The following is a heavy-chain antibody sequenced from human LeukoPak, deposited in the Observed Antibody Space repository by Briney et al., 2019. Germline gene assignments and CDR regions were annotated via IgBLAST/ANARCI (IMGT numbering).Heavy chain of an antibody. J-gene: IGHJ6*02. CDR1: GFTVSSNY. CDR3: ASGSSGWYTYYYYYGMDV. D-gene: IGHD6-19*01. CDR2: IYSGGST. V-gene: IGHV3-53*01. Sequence: GGSLRLSCAASGFTVSSNYMSWVRQAPGKGLEWVSVIYSGGSTYYADSVKGRFTISRDDSKNTLYLQMNSLRAEDTAVYYCASGSSGWYTYYYYYGMDVWGQGTTVTVSS.